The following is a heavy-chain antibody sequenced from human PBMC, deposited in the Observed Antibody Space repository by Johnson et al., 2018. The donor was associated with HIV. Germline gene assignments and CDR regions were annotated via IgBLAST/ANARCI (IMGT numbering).Heavy chain of an antibody. CDR1: GFTFSTYA. V-gene: IGHV3-30-3*01. CDR2: ISYDGSNK. Sequence: QVQVVESGGGVVQPGRSLRLSCAASGFTFSTYAMHWVRQAPGKGLEWVAVISYDGSNKYYADSVKGRFTISRDNSKNTLYLQMNSLRAEDTAVYYCARDRSSGWYGRVDGFPSASFLW. J-gene: IGHJ2*01. D-gene: IGHD6-19*01. CDR3: ARDRSSGWYGRVDGFPSASFL.